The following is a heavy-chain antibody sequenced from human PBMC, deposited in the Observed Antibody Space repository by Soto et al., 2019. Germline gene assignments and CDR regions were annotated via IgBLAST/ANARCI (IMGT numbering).Heavy chain of an antibody. V-gene: IGHV3-30*18. D-gene: IGHD2-15*01. CDR1: GFTFSSYG. CDR3: AKGSWYFDY. CDR2: ISYDGSNK. Sequence: GGSLRLSCAASGFTFSSYGMHWVRQAPGKGLEWVAVISYDGSNKYYADSVKGRFTISRDNSKNTLYLQMNSLRAEDTAVYYCAKGSWYFDYWGQGTLVTVSS. J-gene: IGHJ4*02.